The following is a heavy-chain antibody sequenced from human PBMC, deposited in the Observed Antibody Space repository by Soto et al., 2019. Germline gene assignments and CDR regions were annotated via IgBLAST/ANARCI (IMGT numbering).Heavy chain of an antibody. CDR2: ISGSGGST. J-gene: IGHJ3*02. Sequence: PGGSLRLSCAASGFTFSSYAMNWVRQAPGKGLEWVSAISGSGGSTYNADSVKGRFTISRDSSKNTLYLQMNSLRAEETAEYYCAKGNSWSPALVLDIWGQGTMVTVS. CDR1: GFTFSSYA. D-gene: IGHD1-7*01. V-gene: IGHV3-23*01. CDR3: AKGNSWSPALVLDI.